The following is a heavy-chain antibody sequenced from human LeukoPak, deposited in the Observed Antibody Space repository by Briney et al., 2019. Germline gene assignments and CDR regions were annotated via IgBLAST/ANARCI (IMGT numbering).Heavy chain of an antibody. CDR2: INTDSGGT. CDR3: TRGFVVLTAPRLD. J-gene: IGHJ4*02. D-gene: IGHD2-21*02. CDR1: GYAFTSYH. Sequence: GASVKVSCKASGYAFTSYHRHWLRQAPGQGLEWMGWINTDSGGTNYAQKFQGRVTMTRDTSISTAYMELSKLRSDDTAIYYCTRGFVVLTAPRLDWGQGTLVTVSS. V-gene: IGHV1-2*02.